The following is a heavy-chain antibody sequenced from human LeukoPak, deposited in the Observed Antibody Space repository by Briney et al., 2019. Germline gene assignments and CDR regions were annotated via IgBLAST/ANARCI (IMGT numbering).Heavy chain of an antibody. J-gene: IGHJ4*02. V-gene: IGHV3-23*01. CDR1: GFTFSSYA. Sequence: AGTLRLSCAASGFTFSSYAMSWVRQAPGKGLKWVSIIRGSGGGTYYADSVKGRFTISRDNSKNTVYLQMNSLRDEDTALYYCAKAGIGVVGYFDYWGQGTLVTVSS. D-gene: IGHD6-19*01. CDR3: AKAGIGVVGYFDY. CDR2: IRGSGGGT.